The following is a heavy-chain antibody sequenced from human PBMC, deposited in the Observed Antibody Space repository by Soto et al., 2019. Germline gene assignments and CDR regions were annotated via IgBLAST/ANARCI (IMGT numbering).Heavy chain of an antibody. J-gene: IGHJ4*02. CDR2: ISYDGSNK. D-gene: IGHD2-15*01. Sequence: GGSLRLSCAASGFTFSSYGMHWVRQAPGKGLEWVAVISYDGSNKYYADSVKGRFTISRDNSKNTLYLQMNSLRAEDTAVYYCAKEGVDCSGGSCYLYYFDYWGQGTLVTVSS. V-gene: IGHV3-30*18. CDR1: GFTFSSYG. CDR3: AKEGVDCSGGSCYLYYFDY.